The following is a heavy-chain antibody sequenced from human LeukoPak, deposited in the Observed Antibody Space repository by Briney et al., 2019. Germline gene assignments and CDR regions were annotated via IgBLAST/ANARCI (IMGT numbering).Heavy chain of an antibody. J-gene: IGHJ4*02. CDR2: LNPSGGNT. CDR3: ATVDTTMGVYVDY. Sequence: ASVKASCKASGYTFIHDHVHWVRQAPGQGLEWMGILNPSGGNTIYAPKFQGRLTMTRDTSTTTVYMELSSLRSEDTAVYYCATVDTTMGVYVDYWGQGTLVTVSS. D-gene: IGHD5-18*01. CDR1: GYTFIHDH. V-gene: IGHV1-46*01.